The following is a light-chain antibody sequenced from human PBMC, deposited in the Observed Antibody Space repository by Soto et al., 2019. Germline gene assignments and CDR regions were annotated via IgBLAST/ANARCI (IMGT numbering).Light chain of an antibody. Sequence: VISQCPATLSESPGERATLSCWASETVATNLAWYQQKPGQAPRLLISGASTRAAGISDRFRGSGSGTESTLTISSLRSEDTAIYYCLQYVDWTPTTFGQGTKVDIK. V-gene: IGKV3-15*01. CDR3: LQYVDWTPTT. J-gene: IGKJ1*01. CDR1: ETVATN. CDR2: GAS.